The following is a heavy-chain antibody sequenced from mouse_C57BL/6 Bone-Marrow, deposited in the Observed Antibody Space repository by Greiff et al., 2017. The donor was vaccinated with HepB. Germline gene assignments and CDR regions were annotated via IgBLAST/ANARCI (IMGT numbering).Heavy chain of an antibody. CDR1: GYSITSGYY. D-gene: IGHD6-1*01. V-gene: IGHV3-6*01. CDR3: AKASGGWFAY. J-gene: IGHJ3*01. Sequence: ESGPGLVKPSQSLSLTCSVTGYSITSGYYWNWIRQFPGNKLEWMGYISYDGSNNYNPSLKNRISITRDTSKNQFFLKLNSVTTEDTATYYCAKASGGWFAYWGQGTLVTVSA. CDR2: ISYDGSN.